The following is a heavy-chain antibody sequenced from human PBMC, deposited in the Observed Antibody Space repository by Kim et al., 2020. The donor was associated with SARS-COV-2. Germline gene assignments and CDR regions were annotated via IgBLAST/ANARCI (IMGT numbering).Heavy chain of an antibody. CDR1: GYTFTSYW. D-gene: IGHD3-16*02. CDR3: ARGLARSDGYRFDAFDV. CDR2: VYPGDSDT. V-gene: IGHV5-51*01. Sequence: GESLKISCEGSGYTFTSYWIGWVRQMPGKGLEWMGIVYPGDSDTRYSPSFQGHVTISVDKSISTTYLQWSSLKASDTATYFCARGLARSDGYRFDAFDVWGQGALVIV. J-gene: IGHJ3*01.